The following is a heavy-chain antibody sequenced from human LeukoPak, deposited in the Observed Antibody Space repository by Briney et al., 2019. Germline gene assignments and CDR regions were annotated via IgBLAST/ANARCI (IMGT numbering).Heavy chain of an antibody. CDR1: GGSITSGDYR. V-gene: IGHV4-39*01. Sequence: SETLSPTCSVSGGSITSGDYRWGWNRQSPGKGLEWIGSFYNRGSPYYNPALKSRVTISLDTSKNQFSLKLTSVTAADTAIYYCARQFDYSGPGILVTVSS. CDR3: ARQFDY. CDR2: FYNRGSP. J-gene: IGHJ4*02.